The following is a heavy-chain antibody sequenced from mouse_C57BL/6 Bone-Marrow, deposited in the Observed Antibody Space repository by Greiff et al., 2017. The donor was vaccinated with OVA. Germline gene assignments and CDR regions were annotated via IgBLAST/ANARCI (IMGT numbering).Heavy chain of an antibody. D-gene: IGHD3-2*02. CDR3: AREERHSSGYIY. V-gene: IGHV1-63*01. J-gene: IGHJ3*01. CDR1: GYTFTNYW. Sequence: QVQLQQSGAELVRPGTSVKMSCKASGYTFTNYWIGWAKQRPGHGLEWIGDIYPGGGYTNYNEKFKGKATLTADKSSSTAYMQFSSLTSEDSAIYYCAREERHSSGYIYWGQGTLGTVSA. CDR2: IYPGGGYT.